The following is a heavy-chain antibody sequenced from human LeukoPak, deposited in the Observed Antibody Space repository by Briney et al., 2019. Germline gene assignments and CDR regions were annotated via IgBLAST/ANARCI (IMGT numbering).Heavy chain of an antibody. CDR3: AKDRGRYSGSY. CDR2: ISGSDGST. CDR1: GFTFGNYW. V-gene: IGHV3-23*01. D-gene: IGHD1-26*01. J-gene: IGHJ4*02. Sequence: GGSLRLSCAASGFTFGNYWMSWVRQAPGKGLEWVSGISGSDGSTYYADSVKGRFTISRDKSKNTLYLQMNSLRAEDTAVYYCAKDRGRYSGSYWGQGTLVTVSS.